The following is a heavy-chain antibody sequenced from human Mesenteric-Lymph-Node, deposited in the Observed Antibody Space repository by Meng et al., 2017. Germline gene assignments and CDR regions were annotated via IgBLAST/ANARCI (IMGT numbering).Heavy chain of an antibody. CDR2: IYHSGST. Sequence: QVQLQDSGPGLVKPSEPLSLTCAVSGGSISSINWWTWVRQPPGKGLEWIGEIYHSGSTNYNPSLKSRVTISEDTSKNQFSLKLSSVTAADTAVYYCARGPTTYFDYWGQGTLVTVSS. V-gene: IGHV4-4*02. CDR3: ARGPTTYFDY. D-gene: IGHD4-17*01. CDR1: GGSISSINW. J-gene: IGHJ4*02.